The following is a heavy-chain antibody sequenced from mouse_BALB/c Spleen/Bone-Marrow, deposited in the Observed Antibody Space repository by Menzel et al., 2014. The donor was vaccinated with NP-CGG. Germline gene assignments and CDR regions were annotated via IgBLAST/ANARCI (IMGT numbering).Heavy chain of an antibody. V-gene: IGHV1S81*02. D-gene: IGHD1-1*01. CDR1: GYIFTNYW. Sequence: SGAELVKPGASVKLSCKASGYIFTNYWMHWVKQRPGQGLSWIGEINPTNGRSNYNEKFKSKATLTVDKSSSPAYMQLSSLTSEDSAVYYCARRGDYYGAMDYWGQGTSVTVSS. CDR3: ARRGDYYGAMDY. J-gene: IGHJ4*01. CDR2: INPTNGRS.